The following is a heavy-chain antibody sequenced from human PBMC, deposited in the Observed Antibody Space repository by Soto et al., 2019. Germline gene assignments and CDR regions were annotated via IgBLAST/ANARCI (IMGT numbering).Heavy chain of an antibody. CDR2: ISYDGSNK. CDR1: GFTFSSYA. V-gene: IGHV3-30-3*01. Sequence: GGSLRLSCAASGFTFSSYAMHWVRQAPGKGLEWVAVISYDGSNKYYADSVKGRFTISRDNSKNTLYLQMNSLRAEDTAVYYCARDHYYDSSGYIPWDWYYYYYGMDVWGQGTTVTVSS. D-gene: IGHD3-22*01. CDR3: ARDHYYDSSGYIPWDWYYYYYGMDV. J-gene: IGHJ6*02.